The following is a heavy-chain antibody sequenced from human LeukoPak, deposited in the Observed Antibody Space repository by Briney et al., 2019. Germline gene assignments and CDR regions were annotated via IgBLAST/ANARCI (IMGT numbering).Heavy chain of an antibody. CDR2: INPNSGGT. J-gene: IGHJ4*02. V-gene: IGHV1-2*02. CDR3: ARGGFYYDSSGYSPILGY. CDR1: GYTFTGYY. D-gene: IGHD3-22*01. Sequence: ASVKVSCKASGYTFTGYYMHWVRQAPGQGLEWMGWINPNSGGTNYAQKFQGRVTMTRDTSISTAYMELSRLRSDDSAVYYCARGGFYYDSSGYSPILGYWGQGTLVTVSS.